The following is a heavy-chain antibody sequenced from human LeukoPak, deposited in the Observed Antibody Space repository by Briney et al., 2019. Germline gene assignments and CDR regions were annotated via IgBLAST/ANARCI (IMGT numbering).Heavy chain of an antibody. V-gene: IGHV3-69-1*01. CDR2: IRSSRST. CDR1: GFTFSDYY. CDR3: SGGYDSDYFFYYGLDV. J-gene: IGHJ6*02. Sequence: GGSLRLSCAASGFTFSDYYMSWMRQAPGKGLEWVSYIRSSRSTTYAESVKGRFTISRDNAKISLYLQMNSLRAEHMAVYYCSGGYDSDYFFYYGLDVWGQGTTVTVSS. D-gene: IGHD5-12*01.